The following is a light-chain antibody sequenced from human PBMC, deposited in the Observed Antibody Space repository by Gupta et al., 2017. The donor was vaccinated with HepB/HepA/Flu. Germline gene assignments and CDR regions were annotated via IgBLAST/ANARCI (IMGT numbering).Light chain of an antibody. V-gene: IGKV4-1*01. Sequence: DIVMTQSPYSLAASLGDGVTINCKSSQSVSYQSKNYLAWYQQKPGQPPKLLIYLASTRESGVPERFSGSGSGTDFSLTISRLQAEDVAVYYCQQYYSSPQTFGQGTKVEIK. J-gene: IGKJ1*01. CDR2: LAS. CDR3: QQYYSSPQT. CDR1: QSVSYQSKNY.